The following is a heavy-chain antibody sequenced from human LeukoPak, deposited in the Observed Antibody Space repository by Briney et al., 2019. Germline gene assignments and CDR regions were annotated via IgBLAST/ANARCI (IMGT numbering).Heavy chain of an antibody. CDR3: ARAPRKLGYCSGGSCYSGSWFDP. D-gene: IGHD2-15*01. CDR2: INHSGST. CDR1: GGSFSGYY. J-gene: IGHJ5*02. V-gene: IGHV4-34*01. Sequence: SETLSLTCAVYGGSFSGYYWSWIRQPPGKGLEWIGEINHSGSTNYNPSLKSRVTISVDTSKNQFSLKLSSVTAADTAVYYCARAPRKLGYCSGGSCYSGSWFDPWGQGTLVTVPS.